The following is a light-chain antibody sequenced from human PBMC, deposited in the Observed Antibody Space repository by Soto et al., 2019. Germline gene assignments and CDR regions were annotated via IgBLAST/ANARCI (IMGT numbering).Light chain of an antibody. CDR3: SSYTSSSTWV. Sequence: QSALTQPASVSGSPGQSITISCTGTSSDVGGYNYVSWYQQHPGEAPKLMIYYVSNRPSGVSNRFSGSKSGNTASLTISGLQAEDKAEYYCSSYTSSSTWVFGGGTKLTVL. J-gene: IGLJ3*02. V-gene: IGLV2-14*01. CDR2: YVS. CDR1: SSDVGGYNY.